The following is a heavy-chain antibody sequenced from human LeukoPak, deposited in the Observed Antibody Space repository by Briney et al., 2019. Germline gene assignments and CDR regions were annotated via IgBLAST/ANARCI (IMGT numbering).Heavy chain of an antibody. D-gene: IGHD3-9*01. CDR1: GFTFDDYA. V-gene: IGHV3-9*01. CDR2: ISWNSGSI. CDR3: ARVTRYFDWSEAFDI. Sequence: PGGSLRLSCAASGFTFDDYAMHWVRQAPGKGLEWVSGISWNSGSIYYADSVKGRFTISRDNSKKSLYLQMNSLRAEDTAVYYCARVTRYFDWSEAFDIWGQGTMVTVSS. J-gene: IGHJ3*02.